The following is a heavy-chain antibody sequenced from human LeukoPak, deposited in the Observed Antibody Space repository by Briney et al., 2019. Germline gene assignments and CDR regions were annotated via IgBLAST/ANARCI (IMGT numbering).Heavy chain of an antibody. CDR3: ARDQTYYYDSSHDY. J-gene: IGHJ4*02. CDR2: INPNSGGT. D-gene: IGHD3-22*01. Sequence: ASVKVSCKASGYTFTGYYMHWVRQAPGQGLEWMGWINPNSGGTNYAQKFQGRVTMTRDTSISTAYMELSRLRSDDTAVYYCARDQTYYYDSSHDYWGQGTLVTVSS. V-gene: IGHV1-2*02. CDR1: GYTFTGYY.